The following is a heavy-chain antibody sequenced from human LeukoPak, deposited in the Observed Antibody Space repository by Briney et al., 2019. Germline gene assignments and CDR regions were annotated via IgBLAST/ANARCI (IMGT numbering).Heavy chain of an antibody. CDR1: GGSLSGYY. J-gene: IGHJ4*02. Sequence: SETLSLTCAVYGGSLSGYYWSWIRQPPGNGLEWIGEINHSGSTNYNPSLKSRVTISVDTSKNQFSLKLSSVTAADTAVYYCAAVAYCGGDCYSMDYWGQGTLVTVSS. D-gene: IGHD2-21*02. CDR2: INHSGST. CDR3: AAVAYCGGDCYSMDY. V-gene: IGHV4-34*01.